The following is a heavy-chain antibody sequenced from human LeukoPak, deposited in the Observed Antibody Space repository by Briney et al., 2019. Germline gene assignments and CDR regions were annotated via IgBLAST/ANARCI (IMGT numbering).Heavy chain of an antibody. J-gene: IGHJ4*02. CDR1: GFTFSTYC. D-gene: IGHD3-16*01. CDR3: ASEIEYTFGYFY. CDR2: IKRDGSEK. Sequence: PGGSLRLSCVVSGFTFSTYCMNWVRQAPGKGLEWVANIKRDGSEKYYVDSVKGRFTISRDNAKNSLYLQMNSLRVEDTAVYYCASEIEYTFGYFYWGQGALVTVSS. V-gene: IGHV3-7*01.